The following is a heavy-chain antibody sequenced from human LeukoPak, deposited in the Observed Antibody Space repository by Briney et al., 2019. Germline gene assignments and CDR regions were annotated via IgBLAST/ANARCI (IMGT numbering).Heavy chain of an antibody. CDR3: ARDLELVYYDSSGYDY. V-gene: IGHV3-74*01. CDR2: ITSDGSNT. Sequence: GGSLRLSCAASGFTFSSYWMHWVRHVPGKWLVWVSRITSDGSNTRYADSVKGRFTISRDNAKNTLYLQMNSLRAEDTAVYYCARDLELVYYDSSGYDYWGQGTLVIVSS. J-gene: IGHJ4*02. CDR1: GFTFSSYW. D-gene: IGHD3-22*01.